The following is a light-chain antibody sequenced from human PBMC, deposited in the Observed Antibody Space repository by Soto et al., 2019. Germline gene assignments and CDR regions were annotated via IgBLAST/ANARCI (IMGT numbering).Light chain of an antibody. CDR3: QQRSNWGGRLT. J-gene: IGKJ4*01. CDR1: QSVSSY. V-gene: IGKV3-11*01. CDR2: DAS. Sequence: EIVLTQSPATLSLSPGERATLSCRASQSVSSYLAWYQQKPGQAPRLLIYDASNRATGIPARFSGSGSGTDFTLTISSLEPEDFAVYYCQQRSNWGGRLTFGGGTKVEIK.